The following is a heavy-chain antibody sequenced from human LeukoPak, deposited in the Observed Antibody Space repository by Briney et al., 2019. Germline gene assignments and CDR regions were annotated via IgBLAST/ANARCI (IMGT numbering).Heavy chain of an antibody. J-gene: IGHJ6*02. Sequence: SQTLSLTCAVSGDSVSSNGAAWTWIRQSPSRGLEWPGRIFYRSRWSDDYAPSVKSRITINPDTSKNQFSLHLNSVTPEDTAVYYCARARYCSGGSCYLGMDVWGQGTTVTVSS. V-gene: IGHV6-1*01. CDR1: GDSVSSNGAA. CDR3: ARARYCSGGSCYLGMDV. D-gene: IGHD2-15*01. CDR2: IFYRSRWSD.